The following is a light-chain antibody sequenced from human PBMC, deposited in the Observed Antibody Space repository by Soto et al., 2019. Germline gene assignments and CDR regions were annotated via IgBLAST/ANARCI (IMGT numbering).Light chain of an antibody. CDR1: QSVDTY. CDR3: QQRSIWPPA. Sequence: EIVMTQSPATLSLSPGERATLSCRASQSVDTYLAWYQQKPGQSPRLLIYDSSKRATDIPARFSGSGSGTDFTLTISSLEPEDFAVYYCQQRSIWPPAFGGGTKVEIK. CDR2: DSS. V-gene: IGKV3-11*01. J-gene: IGKJ4*01.